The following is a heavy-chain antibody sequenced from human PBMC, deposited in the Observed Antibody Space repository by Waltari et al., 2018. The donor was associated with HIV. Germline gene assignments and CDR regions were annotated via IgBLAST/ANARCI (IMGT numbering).Heavy chain of an antibody. CDR3: ARGAPWDGYNSDWYFDL. V-gene: IGHV3-33*01. J-gene: IGHJ2*01. Sequence: QVQLVQWGGGVVQPGRSLRLSCAASGLTFNNYGMSWVRQTPGKGVDWVAVMWYDGSKKDYADSVKGRFTISRDNSNNRLDLQMNSLRVDDTAVYLCARGAPWDGYNSDWYFDLWGRGTLVTVSS. CDR2: MWYDGSKK. CDR1: GLTFNNYG. D-gene: IGHD5-12*01.